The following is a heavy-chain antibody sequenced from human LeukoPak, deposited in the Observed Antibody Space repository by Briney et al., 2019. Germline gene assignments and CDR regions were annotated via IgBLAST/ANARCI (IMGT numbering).Heavy chain of an antibody. V-gene: IGHV3-21*01. D-gene: IGHD2-2*01. Sequence: PGGSLRLSCAASGXTFSSYSVNWVRQAPGKGLEWVSSISSSSSYIYYADSVKGRFTIPRDNAKNSLYLQMNSLRAEDTAVYYCARDGRCSSTSCYYFDYWGQGTLVTVSS. CDR2: ISSSSSYI. CDR3: ARDGRCSSTSCYYFDY. CDR1: GXTFSSYS. J-gene: IGHJ4*02.